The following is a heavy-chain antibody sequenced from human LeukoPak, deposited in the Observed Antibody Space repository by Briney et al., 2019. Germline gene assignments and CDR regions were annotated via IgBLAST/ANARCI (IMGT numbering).Heavy chain of an antibody. D-gene: IGHD2-2*01. V-gene: IGHV3-23*01. CDR2: ISGSGGST. CDR3: AKDPDIVVVPAANGFDP. J-gene: IGHJ5*02. Sequence: PGGSLRLSCAASGFTFSSYAMSWVRQAPGKGLEWVSAISGSGGSTYYADSVKGRFTISRDNSKNTLYLQMNSLRAEDTAVYYCAKDPDIVVVPAANGFDPWGQGTLVTVSS. CDR1: GFTFSSYA.